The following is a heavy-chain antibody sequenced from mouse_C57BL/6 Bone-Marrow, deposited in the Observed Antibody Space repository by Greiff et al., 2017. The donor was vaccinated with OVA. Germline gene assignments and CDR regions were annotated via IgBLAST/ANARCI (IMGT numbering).Heavy chain of an antibody. Sequence: QVQLQQPGAELVKPGASVKLSCKASGYTFTSYWMQWVKQRPGQGLEWIGEIDPSDSYTNYNQKFKGKATLTVDTSSSTAYMQLSSLTSEDSAVHYCARLGHYWYFDVWGTGTTVTVSS. CDR2: IDPSDSYT. V-gene: IGHV1-50*01. CDR3: ARLGHYWYFDV. CDR1: GYTFTSYW. D-gene: IGHD4-1*01. J-gene: IGHJ1*03.